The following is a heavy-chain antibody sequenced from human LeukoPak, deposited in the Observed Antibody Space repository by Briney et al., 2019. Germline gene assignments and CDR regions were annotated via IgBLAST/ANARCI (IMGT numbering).Heavy chain of an antibody. CDR2: LRSSGSTP. CDR1: GFTFSSYA. J-gene: IGHJ4*02. CDR3: AKTGGATNFGPLDS. Sequence: GGSLRLSCSASGFTFSSYAMHWVRQAPGKGLEWVSGLRSSGSTPYYADSVKGRFSISRDNSQNTLYLQMNSLRAEDTAVYYCAKTGGATNFGPLDSWGQGTLVFVSS. V-gene: IGHV3-23*01. D-gene: IGHD1-26*01.